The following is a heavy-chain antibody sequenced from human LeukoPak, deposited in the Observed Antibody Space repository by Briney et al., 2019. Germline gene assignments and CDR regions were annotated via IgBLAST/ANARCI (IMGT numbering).Heavy chain of an antibody. Sequence: SVKVSCKASGGTFSSYAISWVRQAPGQGLEWMGGIIPIFGTANYAQKFQGRVTITRNTSISTAYMELSSLRSEDTAVYYCARGGWYHDSSGYSWFDPWGQGTLATVSS. D-gene: IGHD3-22*01. CDR3: ARGGWYHDSSGYSWFDP. CDR1: GGTFSSYA. V-gene: IGHV1-69*05. CDR2: IIPIFGTA. J-gene: IGHJ5*02.